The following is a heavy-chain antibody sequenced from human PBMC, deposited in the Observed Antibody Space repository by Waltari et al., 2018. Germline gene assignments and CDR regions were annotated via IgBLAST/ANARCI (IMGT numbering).Heavy chain of an antibody. D-gene: IGHD6-19*01. CDR3: ARERRGQSGWYYFDF. Sequence: EVQLVGSGGGLVQRGGSLSRACSAYGSSCSSVWMTWDRQAPGKGLEWGAKRKQDGSEEYDVDSVKGRFTISKDNAKNSLYLQMNSLRAEDTAVYFCARERRGQSGWYYFDFWGQGSLVTVSS. V-gene: IGHV3-7*01. CDR1: GSSCSSVW. J-gene: IGHJ4*02. CDR2: RKQDGSEE.